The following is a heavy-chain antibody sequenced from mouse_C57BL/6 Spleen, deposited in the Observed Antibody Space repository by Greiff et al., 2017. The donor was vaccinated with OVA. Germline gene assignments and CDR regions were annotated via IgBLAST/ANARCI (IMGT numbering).Heavy chain of an antibody. CDR1: GYTFTSYW. Sequence: QVQLQQPGAELVMPGASVKLSCKASGYTFTSYWMHWVKQRPGQGLEWIGEIDPSDSYTNYNQKFKGNSTLTVDKSSSTAYMQLSSLTSEDSAVYYCARRSSGYGAMDYWGQGTSVTVSS. D-gene: IGHD3-2*02. J-gene: IGHJ4*01. CDR2: IDPSDSYT. CDR3: ARRSSGYGAMDY. V-gene: IGHV1-69*01.